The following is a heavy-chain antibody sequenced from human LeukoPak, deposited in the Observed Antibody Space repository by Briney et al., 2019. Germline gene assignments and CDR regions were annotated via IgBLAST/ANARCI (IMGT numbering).Heavy chain of an antibody. CDR3: ARDRVASSSWSFYYYYGMDV. CDR1: GYTFTGYY. J-gene: IGHJ6*02. V-gene: IGHV1-2*04. Sequence: GASVKVSCTASGYTFTGYYMHWVRQAPGQGLEWMGWINPNSGGTNYAQKFQGWVTMTRDTSISTAYMELSRLRSDDTAVYYCARDRVASSSWSFYYYYGMDVWGQGTTVTVSS. CDR2: INPNSGGT. D-gene: IGHD6-13*01.